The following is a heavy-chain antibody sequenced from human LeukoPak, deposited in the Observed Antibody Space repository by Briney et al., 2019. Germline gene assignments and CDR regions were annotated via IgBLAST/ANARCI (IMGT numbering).Heavy chain of an antibody. CDR1: GFTFSNHG. D-gene: IGHD1-26*01. CDR2: IWYDGSNE. Sequence: GGSLRLSCAASGFTFSNHGMHWVRQAPGKGLEWVAVIWYDGSNEYYAESVKGRFTISRVNSKNTLYLQVNSLRAEDTAVYYCARDRGSYYVDYWGQGTLVTVSS. V-gene: IGHV3-33*01. CDR3: ARDRGSYYVDY. J-gene: IGHJ4*02.